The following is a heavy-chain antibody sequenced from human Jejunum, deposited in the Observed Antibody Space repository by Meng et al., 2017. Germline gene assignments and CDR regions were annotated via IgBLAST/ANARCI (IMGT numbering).Heavy chain of an antibody. CDR1: CASFSGYK. CDR2: INHSGST. Sequence: VQSTHWGAGLLSASDTLSLTGAVYCASFSGYKWNWIRQPPGNGLEWIGEINHSGSTTYNPSLKSRVTMSVDTSKNQFSLKVDSVSAADTAVYYCARRLPYFDTGFYDFWGQGTLVTVFS. J-gene: IGHJ4*02. D-gene: IGHD3-9*01. CDR3: ARRLPYFDTGFYDF. V-gene: IGHV4-34*01.